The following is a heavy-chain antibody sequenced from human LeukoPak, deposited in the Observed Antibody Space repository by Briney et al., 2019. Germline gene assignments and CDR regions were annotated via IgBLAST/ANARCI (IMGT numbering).Heavy chain of an antibody. V-gene: IGHV3-30*04. CDR2: ISYDGNNK. J-gene: IGHJ4*02. D-gene: IGHD5-18*01. CDR1: RFTFSNYA. Sequence: GGSLRLSCAASRFTFSNYAMHWVRQAPGKGLEWVAVISYDGNNKYYADSVKGRFTISRDNSKNTLYLEMNSLRAEDTAVCYCAREYSYGFDHWGQGTLVTVSS. CDR3: AREYSYGFDH.